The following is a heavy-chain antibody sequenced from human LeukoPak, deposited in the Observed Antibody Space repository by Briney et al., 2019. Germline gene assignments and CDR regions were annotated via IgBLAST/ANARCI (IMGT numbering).Heavy chain of an antibody. J-gene: IGHJ5*02. V-gene: IGHV4-59*08. CDR3: ARNYGSGSYYDT. Sequence: SETLSLTCTVSGGSISSYYWSWIRRPPGKGLEWIGHIYYSGGTNYKPSLKSRVTISADTSKNQFSLKLSSVTAADTAVYYCARNYGSGSYYDTWGQGTLVTVSS. CDR1: GGSISSYY. CDR2: IYYSGGT. D-gene: IGHD3-10*01.